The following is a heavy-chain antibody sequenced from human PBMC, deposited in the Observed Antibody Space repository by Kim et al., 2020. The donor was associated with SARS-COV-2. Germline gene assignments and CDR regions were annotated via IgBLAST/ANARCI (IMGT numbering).Heavy chain of an antibody. D-gene: IGHD5-18*01. Sequence: ADSVKVRFTISRDNAMKSLYLQMNSLRAEDTAVYYCARESSYSYGYPGDYWGQGTLVTVSS. V-gene: IGHV3-21*01. J-gene: IGHJ4*02. CDR3: ARESSYSYGYPGDY.